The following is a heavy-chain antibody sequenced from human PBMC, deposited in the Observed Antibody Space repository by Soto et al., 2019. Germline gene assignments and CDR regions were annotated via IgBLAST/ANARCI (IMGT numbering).Heavy chain of an antibody. CDR1: GGTFSDHL. D-gene: IGHD2-15*01. Sequence: QVQLVQSGAEVKKPGSSVKVSCKASGGTFSDHLITWVRQAPGQGLEWMGGILPIFGTTDYAQKFQGRVTFTADESSSTAYMELRSLTSEDTAEYYCATYHCSGSACYEYRLDYWGQGTLVTVSS. CDR3: ATYHCSGSACYEYRLDY. V-gene: IGHV1-69*01. CDR2: ILPIFGTT. J-gene: IGHJ4*02.